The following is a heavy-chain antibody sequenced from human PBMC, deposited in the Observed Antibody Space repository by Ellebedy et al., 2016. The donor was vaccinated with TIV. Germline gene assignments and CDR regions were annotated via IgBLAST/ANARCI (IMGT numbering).Heavy chain of an antibody. J-gene: IGHJ6*02. CDR2: ISSSSSYI. CDR3: AREVDTAMASMDV. D-gene: IGHD5-18*01. Sequence: GESLKISXAASGFTFSSYSMNWVRQAPGKGLEWVSSISSSSSYIYYADSVKGRFTIPRDNAKNSLYLQMNSLGAEDTAVYYCAREVDTAMASMDVWGQGTTVTVSS. CDR1: GFTFSSYS. V-gene: IGHV3-21*01.